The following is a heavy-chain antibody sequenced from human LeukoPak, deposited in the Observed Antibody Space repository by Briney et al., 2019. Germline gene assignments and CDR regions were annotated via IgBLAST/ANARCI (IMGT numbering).Heavy chain of an antibody. D-gene: IGHD6-13*01. CDR1: EYSFTSYW. Sequence: GESLKISYKGSEYSFTSYWISWVRQMPGKGLEWMGRIDPSDSYTNYSPSFQGHVTISADKSISTAYLQWSSLKASDTAMYYCARQGSSFDAFDIWGQGTMVTVSS. J-gene: IGHJ3*02. CDR2: IDPSDSYT. CDR3: ARQGSSFDAFDI. V-gene: IGHV5-10-1*01.